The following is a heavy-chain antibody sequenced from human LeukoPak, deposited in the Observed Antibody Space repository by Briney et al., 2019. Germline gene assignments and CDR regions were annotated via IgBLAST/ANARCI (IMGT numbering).Heavy chain of an antibody. CDR2: ISGSGGST. Sequence: GGSLRLSCAASGFTFSSYAMSWVRQAPGKGLEWVSAISGSGGSTYYADSVKGRFTISRDNSKNTLYLQMNSLRAEDTAVYYCVYGLEITTIVVVPLDYWGQGTLVTVSS. V-gene: IGHV3-23*01. CDR1: GFTFSSYA. J-gene: IGHJ4*02. D-gene: IGHD3-22*01. CDR3: VYGLEITTIVVVPLDY.